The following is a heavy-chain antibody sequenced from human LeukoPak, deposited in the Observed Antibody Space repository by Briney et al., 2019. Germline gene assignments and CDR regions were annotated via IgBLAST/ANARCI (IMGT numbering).Heavy chain of an antibody. CDR3: ASSMLRGIGNY. V-gene: IGHV3-74*01. J-gene: IGHJ4*02. CDR2: INTDGSTT. CDR1: GFTFSTSW. D-gene: IGHD3-10*01. Sequence: GGSLRLSCAASGFTFSTSWMHWVRQAPGKGLVWVSRINTDGSTTDYADSVEGRFTVSRDNAKNTLYLQMNSLRAEDTAVYYCASSMLRGIGNYWGQGTLVTVSS.